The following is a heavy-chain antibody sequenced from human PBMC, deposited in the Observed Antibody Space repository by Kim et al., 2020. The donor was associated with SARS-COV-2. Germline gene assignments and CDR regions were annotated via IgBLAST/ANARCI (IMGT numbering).Heavy chain of an antibody. CDR3: ARHDSSHYGMDV. V-gene: IGHV4-34*01. Sequence: SETLSLTCAVYGGSFSGYYWSWIRQPPGKGLEWIGEINHSGSTNYNPSLKSRVTISVDTSKNQFSLKLSSVTAADTAVYYCARHDSSHYGMDVWGQGTTVTVSS. J-gene: IGHJ6*02. CDR2: INHSGST. CDR1: GGSFSGYY. D-gene: IGHD6-6*01.